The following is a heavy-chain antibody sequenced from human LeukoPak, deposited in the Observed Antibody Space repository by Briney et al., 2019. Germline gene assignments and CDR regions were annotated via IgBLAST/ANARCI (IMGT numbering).Heavy chain of an antibody. J-gene: IGHJ3*02. D-gene: IGHD4-23*01. V-gene: IGHV4-59*01. CDR2: IYYTGAT. CDR1: GGSLSNSY. Sequence: PSETLSLTCSVSGGSLSNSYWSWIRQPPGKGLEWIGYIYYTGATNYNPSLKSRVTISLDMSKNHFSLRLSSVTAVDTAIYYCASLTTMVTPETFDIWGQGTMVTVSS. CDR3: ASLTTMVTPETFDI.